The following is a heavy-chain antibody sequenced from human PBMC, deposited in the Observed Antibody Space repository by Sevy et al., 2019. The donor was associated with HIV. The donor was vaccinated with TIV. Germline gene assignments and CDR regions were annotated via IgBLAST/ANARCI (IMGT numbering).Heavy chain of an antibody. CDR3: AREGGYTDQGMDV. J-gene: IGHJ6*02. V-gene: IGHV3-48*01. CDR2: ISSSSSNI. CDR1: GFTFSTYD. Sequence: GGSLRLSCAGSGFTFSTYDMNWVRQAPGKGVEWISYISSSSSNIYYADSVKGRFTISRDNAKNSLFVQMHSLRAEDTAVYYCAREGGYTDQGMDVWGQGTTVTVSS. D-gene: IGHD5-12*01.